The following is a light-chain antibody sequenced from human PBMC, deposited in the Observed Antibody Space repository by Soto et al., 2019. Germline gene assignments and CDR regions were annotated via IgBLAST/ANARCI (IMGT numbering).Light chain of an antibody. CDR3: SSYTSSSTLV. Sequence: QSVLTQSASVSGSPGQSITISCTGTSSDVGGYNYVSWYQHHPGKAPKLMIYDVSNRPSGISNRFSGSKSGNTASLTISGLQAEDEADYYCSSYTSSSTLVFGGGTKVTVL. J-gene: IGLJ2*01. CDR1: SSDVGGYNY. CDR2: DVS. V-gene: IGLV2-14*03.